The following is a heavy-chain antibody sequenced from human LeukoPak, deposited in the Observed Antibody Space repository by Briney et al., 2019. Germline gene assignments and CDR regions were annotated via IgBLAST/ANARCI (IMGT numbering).Heavy chain of an antibody. D-gene: IGHD5-18*01. CDR2: MNPNSGNT. V-gene: IGHV1-8*02. Sequence: ASVKVSCKASGYTFTSYGISWVRQATGQGLEWMGWMNPNSGNTGYAQKFQGRVTMTRNTSISTAYMELSSLRSEDTAVYYCARAYSYGNYYYYMDVWGKGTTVTISS. CDR1: GYTFTSYG. CDR3: ARAYSYGNYYYYMDV. J-gene: IGHJ6*03.